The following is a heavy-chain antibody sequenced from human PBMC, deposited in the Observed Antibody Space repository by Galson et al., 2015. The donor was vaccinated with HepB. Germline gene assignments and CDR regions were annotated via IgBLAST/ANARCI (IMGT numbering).Heavy chain of an antibody. V-gene: IGHV4-39*01. D-gene: IGHD2-8*01. J-gene: IGHJ4*02. CDR1: GGSISSSSYY. Sequence: LSLTCTVSGGSISSSSYYWGWIRQPPGKGLEWIGSIYYSGSTYYNPSLKSRVTISVDTSKNQFSLKLSSVTAADTAVYYCARHGYCTNGVCGGGPNNYFDYWGQGTLVTVSS. CDR3: ARHGYCTNGVCGGGPNNYFDY. CDR2: IYYSGST.